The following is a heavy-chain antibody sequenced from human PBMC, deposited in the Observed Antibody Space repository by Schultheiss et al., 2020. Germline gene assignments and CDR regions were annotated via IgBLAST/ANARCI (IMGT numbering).Heavy chain of an antibody. Sequence: GESLKISCAASGFTFSSYSMNWVRQAPGKGLEWVSSISSSSSYIYYADSVKGRFTISRDNAKNSLYLQMNSLRAEDTAVYYCARRRVGLPGYYYYYGMDVWGQGTTVTVAS. CDR3: ARRRVGLPGYYYYYGMDV. J-gene: IGHJ6*02. CDR1: GFTFSSYS. V-gene: IGHV3-21*01. CDR2: ISSSSSYI. D-gene: IGHD2-15*01.